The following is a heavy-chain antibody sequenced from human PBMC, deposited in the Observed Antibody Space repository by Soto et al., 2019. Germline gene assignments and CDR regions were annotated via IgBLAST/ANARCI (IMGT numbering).Heavy chain of an antibody. CDR2: IYGSGRGI. CDR3: AKDAVYNDGLWLMDH. CDR1: GLPHSNFA. J-gene: IGHJ4*02. Sequence: GESLKISCSASGLPHSNFAMMWVRQTPGKGLECISGIYGSGRGIEYADPVKGRFTISRDNSKNTVYLQMTDLRADDTAIYYCAKDAVYNDGLWLMDHWGRGTQVTVSS. D-gene: IGHD2-21*01. V-gene: IGHV3-23*05.